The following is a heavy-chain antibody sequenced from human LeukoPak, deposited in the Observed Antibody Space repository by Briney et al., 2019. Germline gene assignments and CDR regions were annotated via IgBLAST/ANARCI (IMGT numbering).Heavy chain of an antibody. J-gene: IGHJ5*02. CDR3: ARQRAASGSINWFNP. D-gene: IGHD3-10*01. V-gene: IGHV5-51*01. CDR1: GFTFSTSW. CDR2: IYPDDSDT. Sequence: GESLKISCETSGFTFSTSWIGWVRQLPGAGLEWVGAIYPDDSDTRYSPSFQGQVRISADKSAGTAYLEWASLKASDTATYYCARQRAASGSINWFNPWGQGTLVTVSS.